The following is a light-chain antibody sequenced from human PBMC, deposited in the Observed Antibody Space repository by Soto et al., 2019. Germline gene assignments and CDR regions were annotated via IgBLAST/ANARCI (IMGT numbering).Light chain of an antibody. CDR3: QQYGSSPFT. V-gene: IGKV3-20*01. CDR1: QSVSSSY. Sequence: EILMTQSPATLSVSPGDVATLSCIASQSVSSSYLAWYQQKPGQAPRLLIYGASSRATGIPDRFSGSGSGTDFTLTISRLEPEDFAVYYCQQYGSSPFTFGQGRLLEIK. CDR2: GAS. J-gene: IGKJ5*01.